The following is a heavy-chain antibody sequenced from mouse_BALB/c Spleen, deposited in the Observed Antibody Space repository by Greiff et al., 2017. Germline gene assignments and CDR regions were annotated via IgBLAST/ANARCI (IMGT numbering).Heavy chain of an antibody. CDR2: FYPGSGSI. CDR1: GYTFTEYI. CDR3: ARHEDRVYYRYDDAMDY. J-gene: IGHJ4*01. V-gene: IGHV1-62-2*01. D-gene: IGHD2-14*01. Sequence: QVQLKESGAELVKPGASVKLSCKASGYTFTEYIIHWVKQRSGQGLEWIGWFYPGSGSIKYNEKFKDKATLTADKSSSTVYMELSRLTSEDSAVYFCARHEDRVYYRYDDAMDYWGQGTSVTVSS.